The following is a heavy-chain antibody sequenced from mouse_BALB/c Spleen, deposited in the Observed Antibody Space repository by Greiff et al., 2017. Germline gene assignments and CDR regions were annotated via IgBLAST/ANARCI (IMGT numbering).Heavy chain of an antibody. D-gene: IGHD2-4*01. J-gene: IGHJ3*01. CDR2: IDPANGNT. V-gene: IGHV14-3*02. CDR3: ARYDYEAWFAY. Sequence: EVQLQQSGAELVKPGASVKLSCTASGFNIKDTYMHWVKQRPEQGLEWIGRIDPANGNTKYDPKFQGKATITADTSSNTAYLQLSSLTSEDTAVYYCARYDYEAWFAYWGQGTLVTVSA. CDR1: GFNIKDTY.